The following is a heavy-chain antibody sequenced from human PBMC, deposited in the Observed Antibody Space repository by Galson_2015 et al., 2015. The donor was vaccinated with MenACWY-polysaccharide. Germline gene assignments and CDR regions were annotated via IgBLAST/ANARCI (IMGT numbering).Heavy chain of an antibody. J-gene: IGHJ5*02. CDR1: GGSVNSVTYY. D-gene: IGHD3-10*01. CDR3: ASEEIRGGSYGWFDP. Sequence: LTCAVSGGSVNSVTYYWAWLRQPPGEGLEWIGFIYYSGRTNYNPSLKSRVTISLDMSKNQFSLRLSSVTAADTAVYYCASEEIRGGSYGWFDPWGQGSLVTVSS. CDR2: IYYSGRT. V-gene: IGHV4-61*01.